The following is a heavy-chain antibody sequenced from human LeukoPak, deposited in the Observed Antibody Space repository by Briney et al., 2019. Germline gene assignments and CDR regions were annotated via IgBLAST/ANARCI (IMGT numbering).Heavy chain of an antibody. J-gene: IGHJ4*02. Sequence: SETLSLTCTVSGGSISSSNYCWAWIRQPPGQGLEWIGSIYYRGNAYYNPSLKSRVTISVDTSKNQFSLSLSSVTAADTAVYYCARGSLVRGVITAVDYWGQGTLVTVSS. CDR1: GGSISSSNYC. V-gene: IGHV4-39*07. D-gene: IGHD3-10*01. CDR3: ARGSLVRGVITAVDY. CDR2: IYYRGNA.